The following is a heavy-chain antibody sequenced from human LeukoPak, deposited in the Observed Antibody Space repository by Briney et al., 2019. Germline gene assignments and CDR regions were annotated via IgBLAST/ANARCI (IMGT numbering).Heavy chain of an antibody. CDR1: GGSISSGSYY. Sequence: PSETLSLTCTVSGGSISSGSYYWSWIRQPAGKGLEWIGRIYTSGSTNYNPSLKSRVTISVDTSKNQFSLKLSSVTAADTAVYYCVRDQENILFDWFDPWGQGTLVTVSS. J-gene: IGHJ5*02. D-gene: IGHD3-9*01. V-gene: IGHV4-61*02. CDR3: VRDQENILFDWFDP. CDR2: IYTSGST.